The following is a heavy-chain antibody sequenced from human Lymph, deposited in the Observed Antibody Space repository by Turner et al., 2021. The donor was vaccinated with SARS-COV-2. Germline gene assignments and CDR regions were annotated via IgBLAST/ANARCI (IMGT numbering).Heavy chain of an antibody. D-gene: IGHD4-17*01. CDR1: GFTFSTYS. CDR2: ISSSSSYI. CDR3: ARDIPTTADYFDY. J-gene: IGHJ4*02. Sequence: EVQLVVSVGGLVKPGGSLRLSCAASGFTFSTYSMNWVRQAPGKGLEWISSISSSSSYIYYADSVKGRFTISRDDAKNSLYLQMNSLRAEDTAVYYCARDIPTTADYFDYWGQGTLVTVSS. V-gene: IGHV3-21*01.